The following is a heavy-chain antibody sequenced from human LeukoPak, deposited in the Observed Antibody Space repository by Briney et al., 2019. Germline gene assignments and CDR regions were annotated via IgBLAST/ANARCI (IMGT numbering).Heavy chain of an antibody. CDR2: IYTSGST. J-gene: IGHJ4*02. CDR1: GGSISSYY. V-gene: IGHV4-4*07. D-gene: IGHD2-2*01. CDR3: ARQYCSSTSCYRDY. Sequence: SETLSLTCTASGGSISSYYWSWIRQPAGKGLEWIGRIYTSGSTNYNPSLKSRVTMSVDTSKNQFSLKLSSVTAADTAVYYCARQYCSSTSCYRDYWGQGTLVTVSS.